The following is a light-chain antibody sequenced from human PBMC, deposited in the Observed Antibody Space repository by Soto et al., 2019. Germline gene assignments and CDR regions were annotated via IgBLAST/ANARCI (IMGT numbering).Light chain of an antibody. CDR1: QDISNY. V-gene: IGKV1-33*01. Sequence: DIQMTQSPSSLSASVGDRVTITCQASQDISNYLNWYQQKPGKAPKLLIYDASTLETGVPSRFSGSGSGTHFIFTISSLRPEDIATYYCQQYDNLPYTFGQGTNLEIK. CDR2: DAS. CDR3: QQYDNLPYT. J-gene: IGKJ2*01.